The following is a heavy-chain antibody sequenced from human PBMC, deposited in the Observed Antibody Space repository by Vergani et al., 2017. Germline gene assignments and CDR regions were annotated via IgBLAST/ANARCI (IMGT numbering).Heavy chain of an antibody. CDR3: VNDAGSYENFFDS. CDR1: GFTFSTYA. CDR2: LTGGGGRT. D-gene: IGHD1-26*01. V-gene: IGHV3-23*01. Sequence: EVQLLESGGSLKQPGGSVRLSCAASGFTFSTYAMHWVRQAPGKGLEWVSALTGGGGRTYYADSFKGRFIISRDNSRDTLYLQMNSLRPEDTATYYCVNDAGSYENFFDSWGQGTLVTVSS. J-gene: IGHJ4*02.